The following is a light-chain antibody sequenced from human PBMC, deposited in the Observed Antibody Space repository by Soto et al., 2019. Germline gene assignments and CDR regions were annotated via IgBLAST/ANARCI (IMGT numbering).Light chain of an antibody. CDR2: DAS. J-gene: IGKJ2*01. CDR3: QQRSNWPPYT. V-gene: IGKV3-11*01. Sequence: EIVLTQSPATLSLSPGERATLSCRASQSVSSSLAWYQHKPGQAPRLLIYDASNRATGIPARFSGSGSGTDFTLTISSLEPDDFALYYCQQRSNWPPYTFGQRTKLEIK. CDR1: QSVSSS.